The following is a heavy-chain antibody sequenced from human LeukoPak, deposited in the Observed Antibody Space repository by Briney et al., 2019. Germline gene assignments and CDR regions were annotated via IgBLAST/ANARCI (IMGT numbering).Heavy chain of an antibody. CDR2: IYTSGST. V-gene: IGHV4-61*02. CDR1: GGSISSGSYY. J-gene: IGHJ4*02. D-gene: IGHD1-26*01. CDR3: ASGLVGATTDY. Sequence: SETLSLICTVSGGSISSGSYYWSWIRQPAGKGLEWIGRIYTSGSTDYNPSLKSRVTISVDTSKNQFSLKLSSVTAADTSVYYCASGLVGATTDYWGQGTLVTVSS.